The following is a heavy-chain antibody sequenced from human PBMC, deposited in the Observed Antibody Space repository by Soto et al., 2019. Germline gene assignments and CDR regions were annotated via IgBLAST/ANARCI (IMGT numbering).Heavy chain of an antibody. CDR2: IYYSGST. CDR1: GGSISSSSYY. V-gene: IGHV4-39*01. CDR3: ARGANYGDYSGIDY. D-gene: IGHD4-17*01. Sequence: QLQLQESGPGLVKPSETLSLTCTVSGGSISSSSYYWGWIRQPPGKGLEWIGSIYYSGSTYYNPSLKSRVTISVDTSKNQFSLKLSSVTAADTAVYYCARGANYGDYSGIDYWGQGTLVTVSS. J-gene: IGHJ4*02.